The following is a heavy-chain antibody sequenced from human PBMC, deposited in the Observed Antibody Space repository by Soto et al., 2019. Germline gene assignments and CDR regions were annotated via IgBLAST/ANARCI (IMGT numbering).Heavy chain of an antibody. D-gene: IGHD6-19*01. CDR3: AKDLVPKYSSSLGY. CDR2: IKFDGSEK. CDR1: GFTFSDYW. V-gene: IGHV3-7*03. J-gene: IGHJ4*02. Sequence: LRLSCAASGFTFSDYWMSWVRQAPGKGPEWVANIKFDGSEKQYVDSVKGRFSISRDNSRNSLFLQMNSLRAGDTAVYYCAKDLVPKYSSSLGYWGQGTLVTVSS.